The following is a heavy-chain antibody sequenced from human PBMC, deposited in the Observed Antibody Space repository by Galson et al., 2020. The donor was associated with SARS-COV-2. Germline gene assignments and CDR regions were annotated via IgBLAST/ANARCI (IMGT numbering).Heavy chain of an antibody. J-gene: IGHJ6*02. Sequence: TGGSLRLSCAASGFTFSSYAMHWVRQAPGKGLEWVAVISYDGSNKYYADSVKGRFTISRDNSKNTLYLQMNSLRAEDTAVYYCARDRTYYDFWSGDLGSTKPYYYYGMDVWGQGTTVTVSS. CDR2: ISYDGSNK. D-gene: IGHD3-3*01. CDR1: GFTFSSYA. V-gene: IGHV3-30-3*01. CDR3: ARDRTYYDFWSGDLGSTKPYYYYGMDV.